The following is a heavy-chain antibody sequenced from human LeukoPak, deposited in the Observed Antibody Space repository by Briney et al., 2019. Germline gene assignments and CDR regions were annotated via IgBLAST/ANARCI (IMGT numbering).Heavy chain of an antibody. CDR2: ISGSGGST. Sequence: GGSLRLSCAASGVTVGNNYMIWVRQAPGKGLEWVSAISGSGGSTYYADSVKGRFTISRDNSKNTLYLQMNSLRAEDTAVYYCAKDRRFGSSGWVFDYWGQGTLVTVSS. CDR1: GVTVGNNY. J-gene: IGHJ4*02. D-gene: IGHD6-19*01. CDR3: AKDRRFGSSGWVFDY. V-gene: IGHV3-23*01.